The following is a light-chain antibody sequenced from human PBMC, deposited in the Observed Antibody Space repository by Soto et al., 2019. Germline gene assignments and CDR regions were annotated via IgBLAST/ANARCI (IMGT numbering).Light chain of an antibody. J-gene: IGKJ1*01. Sequence: DIVMTQSPDSLAVSLGERVTINCKSSQSVLYRSNNKNYLAWYQQKPGQPPRLLIYWASTRESGVPDRFSGSGSGTDFTLTISSLQAEDVAVYYCQQYDTTPWTFGQGTKVEIK. V-gene: IGKV4-1*01. CDR3: QQYDTTPWT. CDR2: WAS. CDR1: QSVLYRSNNKNY.